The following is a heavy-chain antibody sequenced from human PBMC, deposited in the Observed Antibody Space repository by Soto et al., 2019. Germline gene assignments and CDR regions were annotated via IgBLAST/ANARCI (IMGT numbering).Heavy chain of an antibody. J-gene: IGHJ4*02. D-gene: IGHD5-18*01. Sequence: QVQLVESGGGVVQPGRSLRLSCAASGFIFSSYGMHWVRQAPGKGLEWVAVIWYDGSNKYYADSVKGRFTISRDNSKDTLYLQMNSLRGEDTAVYYCARERDASMVSYFDYWVQWTMVTVSS. CDR3: ARERDASMVSYFDY. CDR1: GFIFSSYG. V-gene: IGHV3-33*01. CDR2: IWYDGSNK.